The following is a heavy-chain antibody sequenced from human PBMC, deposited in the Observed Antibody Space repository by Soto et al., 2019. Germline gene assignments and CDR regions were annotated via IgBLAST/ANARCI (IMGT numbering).Heavy chain of an antibody. CDR1: GYTFTCYG. V-gene: IGHV1-18*01. J-gene: IGHJ4*02. CDR3: ARDRWNKKQWLDPDQQANDY. D-gene: IGHD6-19*01. CDR2: ISAYNGNT. Sequence: ASVKVSCKASGYTFTCYGISWVRQAPGQGLEWMGWISAYNGNTNYAQKLQGRVTMTTDTSTSTAYMELRSLRSDDTAVYYCARDRWNKKQWLDPDQQANDYWGQGTLVTVSS.